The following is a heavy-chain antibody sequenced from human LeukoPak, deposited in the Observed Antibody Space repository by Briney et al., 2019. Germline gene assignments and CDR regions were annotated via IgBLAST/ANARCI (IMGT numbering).Heavy chain of an antibody. CDR2: IYYTGST. V-gene: IGHV4-59*08. D-gene: IGHD3-22*01. J-gene: IGHJ4*02. CDR3: ARHDSSGYYFDY. Sequence: SETLSLTCYVSGGSISSYYWSWIRQPPGRGLEWIGYIYYTGSTNYSPSLKSRVAMSADTSKNQLSLNLSSVAAADTAVYYCARHDSSGYYFDYWGQGALVTVSS. CDR1: GGSISSYY.